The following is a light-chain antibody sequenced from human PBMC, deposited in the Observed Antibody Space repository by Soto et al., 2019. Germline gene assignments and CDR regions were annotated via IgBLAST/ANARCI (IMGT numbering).Light chain of an antibody. V-gene: IGKV1-33*01. CDR1: QDIRNY. Sequence: DIQMTQSPSSLSASVGDRVTITCQASQDIRNYLSWYQQKLGKAPKLLIYDASTLETGVPSRFSGSGSGTDFTFTISSLQPEDFATYYCQQYDTLPLTFGGGTKVQIK. J-gene: IGKJ4*01. CDR3: QQYDTLPLT. CDR2: DAS.